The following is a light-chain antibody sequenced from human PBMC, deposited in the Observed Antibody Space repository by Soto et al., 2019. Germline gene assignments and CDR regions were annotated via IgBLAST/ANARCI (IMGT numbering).Light chain of an antibody. CDR3: SSYTSSSPYV. CDR2: EVS. Sequence: QSALTQPRSVSGSPGQSVTISCTGASSDVGGYNYVSWYQQHPGKAPKLMIYEVSNRPSGVSNRFSSSKSGNTASLTISGLQAADEADYYCSSYTSSSPYVFGTGTKVTVL. CDR1: SSDVGGYNY. V-gene: IGLV2-14*01. J-gene: IGLJ1*01.